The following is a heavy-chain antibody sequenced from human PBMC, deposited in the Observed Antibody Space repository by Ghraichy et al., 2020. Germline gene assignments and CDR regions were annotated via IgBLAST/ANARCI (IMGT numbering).Heavy chain of an antibody. CDR2: IYYSGST. CDR1: GGSISSGGYY. Sequence: SETLSLTCTVSGGSISSGGYYWSWIRQHPGKGLEWIGYIYYSGSTYYNPSLKSRVTISVDTSKNQFSLKLSSVTAADTAVYYCARVRWYLFDYWGQGTLVTVSS. J-gene: IGHJ4*02. CDR3: ARVRWYLFDY. D-gene: IGHD4-23*01. V-gene: IGHV4-31*03.